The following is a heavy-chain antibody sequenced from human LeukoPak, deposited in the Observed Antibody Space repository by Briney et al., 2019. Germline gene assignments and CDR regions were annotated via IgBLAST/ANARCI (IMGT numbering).Heavy chain of an antibody. J-gene: IGHJ6*02. CDR2: TYYSGST. CDR1: GGSISSYY. V-gene: IGHV4-59*08. D-gene: IGHD5-18*01. Sequence: SETLPLTCTVSGGSISSYYWSWIRQPPGKGLEWIGYTYYSGSTNYNPSLKSRVTISVDTSKNQFSLKLSSVTAADTAVYYCARHVTAMENMDVWGQGTTVTVSS. CDR3: ARHVTAMENMDV.